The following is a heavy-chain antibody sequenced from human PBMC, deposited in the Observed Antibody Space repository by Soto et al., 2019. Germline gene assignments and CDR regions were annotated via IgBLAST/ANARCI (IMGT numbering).Heavy chain of an antibody. V-gene: IGHV3-23*01. CDR2: ISGSGGST. CDR1: GFTFSSYA. Sequence: EVQLLESGGGLVQPGGSLRLSCAASGFTFSSYAMSWVRQAPGKGLEWVSAISGSGGSTYYADSVKGRFTISRDNSKKTLYLKMISLRAEDVAVYDGAKRGWGIAIFGGMDVWGQGTTVSVSS. CDR3: AKRGWGIAIFGGMDV. D-gene: IGHD3-9*01. J-gene: IGHJ6*02.